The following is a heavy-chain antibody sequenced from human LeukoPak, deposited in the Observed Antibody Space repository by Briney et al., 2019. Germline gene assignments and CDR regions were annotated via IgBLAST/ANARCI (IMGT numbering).Heavy chain of an antibody. J-gene: IGHJ4*02. CDR1: GYTFTSYD. Sequence: ASVKVSCKASGYTFTSYDINWVRQATGQGLEWMGWMNPNSGNTGYAQKFQGRVTITRNTSISTAYMELRSLRSDDTAVYYCARSYNWNSYRFDYWGQGTLVTVSS. CDR3: ARSYNWNSYRFDY. V-gene: IGHV1-8*03. D-gene: IGHD1-7*01. CDR2: MNPNSGNT.